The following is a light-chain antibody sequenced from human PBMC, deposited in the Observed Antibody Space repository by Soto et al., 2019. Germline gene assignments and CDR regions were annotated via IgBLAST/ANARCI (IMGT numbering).Light chain of an antibody. CDR2: EVS. V-gene: IGLV2-14*01. Sequence: QSVLTQPASVSGSPGQSITISCTGTSSDVGGYNYVSWYQQHPGNAPKLMIYEVSYRPSGVSNRFSGSKSGNTASLTISGLQAEDEADYYCSSYTSSSNWVFGGGTKVTVL. CDR1: SSDVGGYNY. CDR3: SSYTSSSNWV. J-gene: IGLJ3*02.